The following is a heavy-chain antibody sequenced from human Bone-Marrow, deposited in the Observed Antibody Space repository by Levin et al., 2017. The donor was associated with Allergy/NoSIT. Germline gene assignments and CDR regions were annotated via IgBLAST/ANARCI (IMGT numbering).Heavy chain of an antibody. V-gene: IGHV3-23*01. CDR1: GFTFNNYA. CDR3: AKGRYGPDY. J-gene: IGHJ4*02. D-gene: IGHD4-17*01. CDR2: ITGSGDNT. Sequence: GGSLRLSCAASGFTFNNYAMSWVRQAPGKGLEWVSTITGSGDNTYSADSVRGRFTISRDNSKNTLYLRVNSLRAEDTAVYYCAKGRYGPDYWGQGTLVTVSS.